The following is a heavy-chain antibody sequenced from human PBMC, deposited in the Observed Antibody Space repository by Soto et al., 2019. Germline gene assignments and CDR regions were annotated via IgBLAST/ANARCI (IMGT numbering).Heavy chain of an antibody. CDR1: GFTFSSYA. V-gene: IGHV3-30-3*01. CDR3: ATQRKTIQLWLGTEYYFDY. J-gene: IGHJ4*02. Sequence: GGSLRLSCAASGFTFSSYAMHWVRQAPGKGLEWVAVISYDGSNKYYADSVKGRFTISRDNSKNTLYLQMNSLRAEDTAVYYCATQRKTIQLWLGTEYYFDYWGQGTLVTVSS. D-gene: IGHD5-18*01. CDR2: ISYDGSNK.